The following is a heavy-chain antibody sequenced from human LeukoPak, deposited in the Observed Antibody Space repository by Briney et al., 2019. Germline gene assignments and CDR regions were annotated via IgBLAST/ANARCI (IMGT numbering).Heavy chain of an antibody. CDR1: GFTFSIYW. Sequence: GLCLSLSCAASGFTFSIYWLTWVRQPRGRGRECVDNIRQDGGVKYSMDSAKGRFTLSRDNAKSSLYLQMNSLRVEDTAMYFCARTVVVVVGASDYFDYWGQGTLVTVSS. J-gene: IGHJ4*02. CDR2: IRQDGGVK. D-gene: IGHD2-2*01. V-gene: IGHV3-7*03. CDR3: ARTVVVVVGASDYFDY.